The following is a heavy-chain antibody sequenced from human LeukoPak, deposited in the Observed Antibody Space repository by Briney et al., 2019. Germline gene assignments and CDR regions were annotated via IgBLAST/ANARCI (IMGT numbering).Heavy chain of an antibody. V-gene: IGHV3-30*02. Sequence: PGGSLRLSCAASGFTFSSYGMHWVRQAPGKGLECLAVIWYDGSNKYYADSVKGRFTISRDNSKNTLYLQMNSLRAEDTAEYYCAKVKRWLAHYFDYWGQGTLVTVSS. CDR2: IWYDGSNK. D-gene: IGHD6-19*01. CDR1: GFTFSSYG. CDR3: AKVKRWLAHYFDY. J-gene: IGHJ4*02.